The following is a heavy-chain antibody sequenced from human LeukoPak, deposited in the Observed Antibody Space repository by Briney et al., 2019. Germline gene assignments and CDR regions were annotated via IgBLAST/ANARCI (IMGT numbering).Heavy chain of an antibody. CDR2: ISDYNGNT. CDR1: GYTFTSYG. V-gene: IGHV1-18*01. Sequence: ASVKVSCKASGYTFTSYGISWVRQAPGQGLAWVGWISDYNGNTNYAQKLQGRVTMTTDTSTSTAYMELRSLRSDDTAVYYCARDLYRDSLPVSWFDPWGQGTLVTVSS. J-gene: IGHJ5*02. D-gene: IGHD4-11*01. CDR3: ARDLYRDSLPVSWFDP.